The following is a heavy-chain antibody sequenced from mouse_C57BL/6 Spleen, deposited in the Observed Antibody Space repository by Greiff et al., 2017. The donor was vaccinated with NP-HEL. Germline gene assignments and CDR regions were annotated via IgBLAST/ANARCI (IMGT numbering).Heavy chain of an antibody. Sequence: VQLQQPGAELVKPGASVQLSCKASGYTFTSYWMHWVKQRPGRGLEWIGRIDPNSGGTKYTEKFKSKATLTVDKPSSTAYMQLSSLTSKESAVYYCARRTLYYYGSSKWYFDVWGTGTTVTVSS. CDR1: GYTFTSYW. CDR3: ARRTLYYYGSSKWYFDV. CDR2: IDPNSGGT. J-gene: IGHJ1*03. D-gene: IGHD1-1*01. V-gene: IGHV1-72*01.